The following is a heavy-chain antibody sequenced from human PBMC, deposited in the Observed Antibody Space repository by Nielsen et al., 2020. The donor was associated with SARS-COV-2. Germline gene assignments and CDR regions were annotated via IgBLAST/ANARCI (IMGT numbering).Heavy chain of an antibody. CDR3: ARALFSAAGTLGY. Sequence: GESLKISCAASGFVVSSNYLTWVRQAPGKGLEWVSVIYSGGSTYYADSVKGRFTISRDNSKNTLYLQMNSLRAEDTAVYFCARALFSAAGTLGYWGHGTLVTVS. V-gene: IGHV3-66*01. D-gene: IGHD6-13*01. CDR2: IYSGGST. CDR1: GFVVSSNY. J-gene: IGHJ4*01.